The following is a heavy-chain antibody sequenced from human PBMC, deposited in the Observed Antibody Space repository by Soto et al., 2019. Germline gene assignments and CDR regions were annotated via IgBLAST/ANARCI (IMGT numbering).Heavy chain of an antibody. Sequence: ASVKVSCKASGYTFTDYFIHWVRQAPGQGLEWMGWINPATGGTVYAQNFQGRVTMARDTPVSTVNMELSRLRSGDTALYYCARSTQYSASLEFDYCGQGTLVTVSS. D-gene: IGHD1-1*01. V-gene: IGHV1-2*02. CDR2: INPATGGT. J-gene: IGHJ4*02. CDR3: ARSTQYSASLEFDY. CDR1: GYTFTDYF.